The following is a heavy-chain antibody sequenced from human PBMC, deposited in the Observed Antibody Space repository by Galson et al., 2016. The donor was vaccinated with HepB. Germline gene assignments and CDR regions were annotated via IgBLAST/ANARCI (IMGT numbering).Heavy chain of an antibody. J-gene: IGHJ4*02. CDR3: TSGLVRGVISF. Sequence: TLSLTCSVSGGSISSGGYYWSWIRQHPGKGLEWIGYIFYSGSSYYNPSLKSRVTISVDTSKNQFSLKLSSVTAADTAGYHCTSGLVRGVISFWGQGLLVSVSS. D-gene: IGHD3-10*01. CDR2: IFYSGSS. CDR1: GGSISSGGYY. V-gene: IGHV4-31*03.